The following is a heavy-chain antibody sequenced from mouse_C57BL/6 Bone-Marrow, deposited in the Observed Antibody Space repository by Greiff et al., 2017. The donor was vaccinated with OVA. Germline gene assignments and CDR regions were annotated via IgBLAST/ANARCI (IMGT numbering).Heavy chain of an antibody. CDR2: IYPRRGNT. CDR3: ARRAWFAY. Sequence: VQLQQSGAELARPGASVKLSCKASGYTFTSYGISWVKQRNGQGLEWIGEIYPRRGNTYYNEKFKGKATLTADKSSSTAYMELRSLTSEDSAVYFCARRAWFAYWGQGTLVTVSA. J-gene: IGHJ3*01. CDR1: GYTFTSYG. V-gene: IGHV1-81*01.